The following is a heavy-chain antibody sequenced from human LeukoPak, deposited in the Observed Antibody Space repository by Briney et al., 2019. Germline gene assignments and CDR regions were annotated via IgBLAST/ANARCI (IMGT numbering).Heavy chain of an antibody. CDR3: ARDGMVRGVIIWDAFDI. CDR1: GFTFSSYS. V-gene: IGHV3-48*02. CDR2: ISSSSSNI. J-gene: IGHJ3*02. D-gene: IGHD3-10*01. Sequence: GGSLRLSCSASGFTFSSYSMKWVRPAPGKGLEWVSYISSSSSNIYYADSVKGRFTISRDNAKNSLYLQMNSLRDEDTAVYYCARDGMVRGVIIWDAFDIWGQGTMVTVSS.